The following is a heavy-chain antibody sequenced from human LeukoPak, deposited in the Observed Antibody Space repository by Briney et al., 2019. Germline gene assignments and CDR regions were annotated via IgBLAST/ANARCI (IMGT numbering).Heavy chain of an antibody. V-gene: IGHV3-23*01. Sequence: GGSLTLSCAVSGFTFRSYAVRWVRQAPGGGREWVGSISGSGGSTYYADSVKGRFTISRDNAKNTLYLQMNSLRAEATAVYYCAKEIGNGDYVVGDYWGQGTLVTVSS. CDR2: ISGSGGST. CDR1: GFTFRSYA. CDR3: AKEIGNGDYVVGDY. D-gene: IGHD4-17*01. J-gene: IGHJ4*02.